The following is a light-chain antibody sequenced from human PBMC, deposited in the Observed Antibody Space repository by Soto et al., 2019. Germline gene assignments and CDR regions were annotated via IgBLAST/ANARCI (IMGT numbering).Light chain of an antibody. J-gene: IGKJ4*01. Sequence: DIKMTQSPSSVSASVGDRVTITCRASQDISSWLAWYQQKPGKAPTLLIYTASGLESGVPSRFSGGGSGTDFTLTISSLQPEDFATYYCQQTNSFPLTFGGGTKVEI. CDR3: QQTNSFPLT. CDR1: QDISSW. CDR2: TAS. V-gene: IGKV1-12*01.